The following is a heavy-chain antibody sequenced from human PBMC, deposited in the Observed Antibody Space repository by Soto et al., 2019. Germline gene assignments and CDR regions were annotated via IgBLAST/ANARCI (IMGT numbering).Heavy chain of an antibody. CDR2: IIPIFGTA. CDR3: ARRDTDCSSTSCYEVRENWFDP. D-gene: IGHD2-2*01. CDR1: GGTFSSYA. Sequence: SVKVSCKASGGTFSSYAISWVRQAPGQGLEWMGGIIPIFGTANYAQKFQGRVTITADESTSTAYMELSSLRSEDTAVYYCARRDTDCSSTSCYEVRENWFDPWGQGTLVTVSS. J-gene: IGHJ5*02. V-gene: IGHV1-69*13.